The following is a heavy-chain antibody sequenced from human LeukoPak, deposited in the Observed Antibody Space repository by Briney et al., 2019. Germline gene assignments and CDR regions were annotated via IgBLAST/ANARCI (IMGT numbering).Heavy chain of an antibody. J-gene: IGHJ3*02. Sequence: GGSLRLSCAASGFTFSSYAMSWVRQAPGKGLEWVSAIRGSGGSTYYADSVKGRFTISRDNSKNTLYLQMNSLRAEDTAVYYCAKIGTLLWFGELLPTPDAFDIWGQGTMVTVSS. D-gene: IGHD3-10*01. CDR3: AKIGTLLWFGELLPTPDAFDI. V-gene: IGHV3-23*01. CDR2: IRGSGGST. CDR1: GFTFSSYA.